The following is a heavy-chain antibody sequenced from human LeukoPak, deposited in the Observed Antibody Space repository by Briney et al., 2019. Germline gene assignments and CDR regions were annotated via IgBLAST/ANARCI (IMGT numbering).Heavy chain of an antibody. CDR1: GFTFSSYW. Sequence: PGGSLRLSCAASGFTFSSYWMHWVRQAPGKGLVWVSRINSDGSSTSYADSVKGRFTISRDHAKNTLYLQMNSLRAEDTAVYYCARGSRRGWFGELLPDWGQGTLVTVSS. D-gene: IGHD3-10*01. CDR3: ARGSRRGWFGELLPD. CDR2: INSDGSST. J-gene: IGHJ4*02. V-gene: IGHV3-74*01.